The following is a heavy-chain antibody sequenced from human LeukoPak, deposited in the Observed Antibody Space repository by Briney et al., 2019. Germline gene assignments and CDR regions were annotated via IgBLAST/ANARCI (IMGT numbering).Heavy chain of an antibody. J-gene: IGHJ2*01. CDR1: GGTYSSYA. CDR3: ASSPEYSSGWYEEGDYWYFDL. CDR2: IIPIFGTT. V-gene: IGHV1-69*05. D-gene: IGHD6-19*01. Sequence: SVKVSCKASGGTYSSYAISWVRQAPGQGLEWMGGIIPIFGTTNYAQKFQGRVTITTDESTSTAYMELSSLRSEDTAVYYCASSPEYSSGWYEEGDYWYFDLWGRGTLVTVSS.